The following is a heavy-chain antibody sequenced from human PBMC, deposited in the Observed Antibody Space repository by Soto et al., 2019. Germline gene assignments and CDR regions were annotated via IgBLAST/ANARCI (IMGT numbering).Heavy chain of an antibody. CDR3: ARDRDYYGSGSYYLDY. V-gene: IGHV1-69*08. Sequence: SVKVSCKASGGTFSSYTISWVRQAPGQGLEWMGRIIPILGKANNEQKIKGKVTITANKTTSTAKMKQSSRKPEDTAVYYCARDRDYYGSGSYYLDYWGQGTLVTVSS. D-gene: IGHD3-10*01. CDR1: GGTFSSYT. CDR2: IIPILGKA. J-gene: IGHJ4*02.